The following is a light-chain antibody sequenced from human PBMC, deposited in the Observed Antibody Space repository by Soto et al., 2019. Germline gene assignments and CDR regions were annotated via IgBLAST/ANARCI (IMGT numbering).Light chain of an antibody. V-gene: IGKV1D-13*01. CDR2: DAS. CDR3: QQFNNDPLT. J-gene: IGKJ4*01. CDR1: QGISSA. Sequence: AIQLTQSPSSLSASVGDRVTITCRASQGISSALAWYQQKPGKAPQLLIYDASSLESGVPSRFSGSGSGTDFTLTISSLQAEDFAAYYCQQFNNDPLTFGGGTKVDIK.